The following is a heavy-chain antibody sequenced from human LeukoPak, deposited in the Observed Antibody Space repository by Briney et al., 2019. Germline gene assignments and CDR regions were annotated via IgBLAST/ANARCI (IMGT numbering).Heavy chain of an antibody. V-gene: IGHV3-30*02. CDR1: GFTFSIYG. CDR2: ILYDGSNK. Sequence: GGSLRLSCAASGFTFSIYGMHCVRHAPGKGLEWVAFILYDGSNKYYADSVKRRFTISRDNSKNTLYLQMNTLRAEHTAVYYCAKAQRTIAEAGFDAFDIWGQGTMVTVSP. CDR3: AKAQRTIAEAGFDAFDI. D-gene: IGHD6-13*01. J-gene: IGHJ3*02.